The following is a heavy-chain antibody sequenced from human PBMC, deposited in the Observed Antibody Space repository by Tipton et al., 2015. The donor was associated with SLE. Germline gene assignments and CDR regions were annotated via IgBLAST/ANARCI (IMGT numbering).Heavy chain of an antibody. CDR2: ISGGRT. CDR3: AMRRGTADAFSYFDY. V-gene: IGHV3-23*01. J-gene: IGHJ4*02. CDR1: GFTFNIHA. D-gene: IGHD1/OR15-1a*01. Sequence: SLRLSCAASGFTFNIHAMTWVRQAPGKGLKWVSGISGGRTYYADSVKGRFSISRDNSKNTLYLQMSSLRAEDTAVYYCAMRRGTADAFSYFDYWGQGMLVTVSS.